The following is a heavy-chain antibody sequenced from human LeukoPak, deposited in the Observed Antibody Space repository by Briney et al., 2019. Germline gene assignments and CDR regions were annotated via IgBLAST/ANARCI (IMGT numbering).Heavy chain of an antibody. D-gene: IGHD3-22*01. CDR2: IYSGGST. J-gene: IGHJ4*02. Sequence: GGSLRLSCEASGFTVSSSYMSWVRQAPGKGLEWVSVIYSGGSTYYADPVKGRSTISRDNSKNSRHLQMIRLVAEDTAIYYCAAPLDYYDSSGHHQGGDWGQGTLVTVSS. CDR1: GFTVSSSY. CDR3: AAPLDYYDSSGHHQGGD. V-gene: IGHV3-53*01.